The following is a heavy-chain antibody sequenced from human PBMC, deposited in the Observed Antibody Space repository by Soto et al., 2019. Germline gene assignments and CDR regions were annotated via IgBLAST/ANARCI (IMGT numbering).Heavy chain of an antibody. Sequence: QVQLVQSGGEVRKPGASVKLSCKASGYSFNDYYIHWVRQGPGQALGWIGRINSSGGSTTYAERVQDRLTLTRDKSTRTVYMELSSLSSADTANYYCARMTTLTGFERFQDWGQGTLVSVSS. CDR3: ARMTTLTGFERFQD. V-gene: IGHV1-46*02. D-gene: IGHD3-9*01. J-gene: IGHJ1*01. CDR2: INSSGGST. CDR1: GYSFNDYY.